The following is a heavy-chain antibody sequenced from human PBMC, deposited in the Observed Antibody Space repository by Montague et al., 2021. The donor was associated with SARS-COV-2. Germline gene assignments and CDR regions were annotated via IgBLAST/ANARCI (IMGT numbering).Heavy chain of an antibody. CDR3: ARRGTGNYEILDY. Sequence: SETLSLTCTVYGGSISRYSWTWIRQPPGKGLEWIGYIYYRGSSTYNPSLKSRVSISVDASKNQFSLRATSVTAANTAVYFCARRGTGNYEILDYWGQGILVTVSP. CDR2: IYYRGSS. D-gene: IGHD3-3*01. CDR1: GGSISRYS. V-gene: IGHV4-59*01. J-gene: IGHJ4*02.